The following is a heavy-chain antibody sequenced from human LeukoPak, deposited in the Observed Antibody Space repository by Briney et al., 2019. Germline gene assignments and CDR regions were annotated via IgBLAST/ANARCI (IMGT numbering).Heavy chain of an antibody. Sequence: GSLRLSCAASGFTFSSYGINWVRQAPGKGLEWVAFIRYDGSNKYYADSVKGRFTISRDNSKNTLYLQMNSLRVEDTAVYYCAKKGGYSNWIDYWGQGTLVTVSS. CDR1: GFTFSSYG. D-gene: IGHD4-11*01. CDR2: IRYDGSNK. V-gene: IGHV3-30*02. J-gene: IGHJ4*02. CDR3: AKKGGYSNWIDY.